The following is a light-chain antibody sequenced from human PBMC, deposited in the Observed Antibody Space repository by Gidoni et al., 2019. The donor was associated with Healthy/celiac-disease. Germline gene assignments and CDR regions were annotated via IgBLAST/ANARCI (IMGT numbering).Light chain of an antibody. CDR1: QSLLHSNGYNY. V-gene: IGKV2-28*01. CDR3: MQALQTPGT. CDR2: LGS. J-gene: IGKJ2*01. Sequence: DIVMTQSPLSLHVTPGEPASISCSSSQSLLHSNGYNYLDWYLQKPGQSPQLLIYLGSNRASGVPDRFSGSGSGTDFTLKISRVEAEDVGVYYCMQALQTPGTFGQGTKLEIK.